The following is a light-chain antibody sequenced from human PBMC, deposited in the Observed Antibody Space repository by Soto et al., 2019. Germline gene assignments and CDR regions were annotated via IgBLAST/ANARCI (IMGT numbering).Light chain of an antibody. Sequence: EIVFTLSPRTVSVSPGERATLSCRASQSVSSSYLAWYQQKPGQAPRLLIYGASSRATGIPDRFSGGGSGTDFTLTISRLEPEDFGVYYCQHYHDSTLMFGQGTKVDIK. CDR2: GAS. V-gene: IGKV3-20*01. CDR1: QSVSSSY. CDR3: QHYHDSTLM. J-gene: IGKJ1*01.